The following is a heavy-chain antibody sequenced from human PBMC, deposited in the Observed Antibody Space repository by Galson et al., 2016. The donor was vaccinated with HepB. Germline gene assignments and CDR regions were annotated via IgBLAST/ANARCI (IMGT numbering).Heavy chain of an antibody. CDR1: GYSFTGYY. D-gene: IGHD3-16*01. CDR3: ARDNDYYDGAHYYFDY. CDR2: INPKSGGT. Sequence: SVKVSCKASGYSFTGYYIHWVRQAPGQGLEWMGWINPKSGGTNYAQKFQGWVTMTRDTSISTAYMELSRLKSDDTAVYYCARDNDYYDGAHYYFDYWGQGTLVTVSS. V-gene: IGHV1-2*04. J-gene: IGHJ4*02.